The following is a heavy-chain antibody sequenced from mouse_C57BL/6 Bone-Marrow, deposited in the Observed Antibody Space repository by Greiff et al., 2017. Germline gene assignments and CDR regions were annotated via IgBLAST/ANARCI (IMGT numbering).Heavy chain of an antibody. CDR3: ARHALRGAMDY. J-gene: IGHJ4*01. D-gene: IGHD1-1*01. V-gene: IGHV5-12*01. Sequence: EVMLVESGGGLVQPGGSLTLSCAASGFTFSDYYMYWVRQTPEKRLAWVAYISNGGGSTYYPDPVQGRFTISRDNDKNTLYLQMMRMKSEDTAMYYCARHALRGAMDYWGKGTSVTVSS. CDR2: ISNGGGST. CDR1: GFTFSDYY.